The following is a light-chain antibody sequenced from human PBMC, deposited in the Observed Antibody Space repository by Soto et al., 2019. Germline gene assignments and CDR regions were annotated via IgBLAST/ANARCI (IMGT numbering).Light chain of an antibody. CDR2: GAS. CDR1: QSVTTY. V-gene: IGKV3-15*01. CDR3: QQYNSWPPSYT. J-gene: IGKJ2*01. Sequence: EIVMTQSPATLSVSLGDRATLSCRASQSVTTYLAWYQHKPGQAPRLLIYGASTRATGIPARFSGSGSETDFTLTISSLQYEDFAFYYCQQYNSWPPSYTFGQGTKLEIK.